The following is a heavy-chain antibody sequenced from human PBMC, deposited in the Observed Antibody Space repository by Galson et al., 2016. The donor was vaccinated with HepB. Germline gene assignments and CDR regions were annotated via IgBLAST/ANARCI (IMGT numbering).Heavy chain of an antibody. CDR3: ATTNRGEFDY. J-gene: IGHJ4*02. Sequence: SVKVSCKASGYNFTNYGISWVRQAPGQGLEWMGWISTSNGNTRYARIFQDRVILTTDTATNTASMELRSLGPDDTAVYFCATTNRGEFDYWGQGTLVIVSS. V-gene: IGHV1-18*01. CDR2: ISTSNGNT. CDR1: GYNFTNYG. D-gene: IGHD3-16*01.